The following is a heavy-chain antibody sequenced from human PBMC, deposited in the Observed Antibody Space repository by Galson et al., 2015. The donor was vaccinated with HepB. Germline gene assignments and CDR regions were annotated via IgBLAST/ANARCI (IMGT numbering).Heavy chain of an antibody. V-gene: IGHV3-21*01. CDR3: AREVWNDRTRRYGMDV. CDR2: ISSSSSYI. Sequence: SLRLSCAASGFTFSSYSMNWVRQAPGKGLEWVSSISSSSSYIYYADSVKGRFTISRDNAKNSLYLQMNSLRAEDTAVYYCAREVWNDRTRRYGMDVWGQGTTVTVSS. D-gene: IGHD1-1*01. CDR1: GFTFSSYS. J-gene: IGHJ6*02.